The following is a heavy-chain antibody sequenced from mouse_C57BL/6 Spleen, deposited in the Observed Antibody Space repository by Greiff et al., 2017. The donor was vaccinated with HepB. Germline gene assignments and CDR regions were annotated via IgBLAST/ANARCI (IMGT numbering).Heavy chain of an antibody. CDR3: ARSPMVYYFDY. CDR1: GYTFTSYW. D-gene: IGHD1-1*02. V-gene: IGHV1-64*01. CDR2: IHPNSGST. Sequence: QVQLQQPGAELVKPGASVKLSCKASGYTFTSYWMHWVKQRPGQGLEWIGMIHPNSGSTNYNEKFKSKATLTVDKSSSTAYMQLSSLTSEDSAVYYCARSPMVYYFDYWGQGTTLTVSS. J-gene: IGHJ2*01.